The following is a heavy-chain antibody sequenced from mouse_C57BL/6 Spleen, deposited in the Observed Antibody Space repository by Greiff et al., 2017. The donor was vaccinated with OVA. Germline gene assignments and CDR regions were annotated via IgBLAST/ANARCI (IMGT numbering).Heavy chain of an antibody. CDR3: APYYGSSPWFAY. CDR2: IDPEDGET. D-gene: IGHD1-1*01. V-gene: IGHV14-2*01. CDR1: GFNIKDYY. J-gene: IGHJ3*01. Sequence: EVQGVESGAELVKPGASVKLSCTASGFNIKDYYMHWVKQRTEQGLEWIGRIDPEDGETKYAPKFQGKATITEDKSSNTAYLQLSSLTSEDTAVYYCAPYYGSSPWFAYWGQGTLVTVSA.